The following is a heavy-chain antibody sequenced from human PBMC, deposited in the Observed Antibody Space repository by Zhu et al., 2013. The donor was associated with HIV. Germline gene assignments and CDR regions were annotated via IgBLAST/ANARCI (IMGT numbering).Heavy chain of an antibody. Sequence: QVQLVQSGAEVRKPGTSVRVSCKASGYSFTGNYIHWVRQAPGQGLEWMGWINPNGGGTNYAQNFQGRVTMTRDTSITTAYMDLSRLTSDDSAVYYCARGRHNYDSTGYYSVPQVFYFDYWGQGTLVTVSS. CDR3: ARGRHNYDSTGYYSVPQVFYFDY. CDR2: INPNGGGT. CDR1: GYSFTGNY. J-gene: IGHJ4*02. D-gene: IGHD3-22*01. V-gene: IGHV1-2*02.